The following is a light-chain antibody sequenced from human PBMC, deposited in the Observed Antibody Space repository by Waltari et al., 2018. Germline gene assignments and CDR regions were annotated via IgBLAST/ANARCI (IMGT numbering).Light chain of an antibody. J-gene: IGKJ1*01. CDR1: QSISNNY. Sequence: EIVLTQSPGTLSLSPGERATLSCRASQSISNNYVGWYQQHPGQAPRLLIYSASRRATGIPDRFSGSGSGTDFTLTITRLEPEEFAVYYCQQYGGSPRTFGQGTRVDVK. CDR3: QQYGGSPRT. V-gene: IGKV3-20*01. CDR2: SAS.